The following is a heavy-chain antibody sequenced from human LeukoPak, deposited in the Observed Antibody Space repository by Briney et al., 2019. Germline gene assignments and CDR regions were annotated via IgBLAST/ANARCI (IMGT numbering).Heavy chain of an antibody. CDR2: INPNSGGT. D-gene: IGHD4-11*01. CDR3: ARDAPRRIKSYSNYETYYFDY. J-gene: IGHJ4*02. CDR1: GYTFTGYY. V-gene: IGHV1-2*02. Sequence: GASVKVSCKASGYTFTGYYIHWVRQAPGQGLEWMGWINPNSGGTNYAQKFQGRVTMTRDTSISTAYMEPSRLRSDDTAVYYCARDAPRRIKSYSNYETYYFDYWGQGTLVTVSS.